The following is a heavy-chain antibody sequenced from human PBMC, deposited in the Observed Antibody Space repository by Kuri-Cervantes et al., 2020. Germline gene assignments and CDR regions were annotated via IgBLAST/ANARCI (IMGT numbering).Heavy chain of an antibody. D-gene: IGHD6-13*01. V-gene: IGHV3-7*01. Sequence: GGSLRLSCAASGFTFSTHWMSWVRQAPGMGLEWVANIKQDGSEKYYMDSVKGRFTISRDNAKNSLYLQMNSLRAEDTAVYYCARVPWYSSSWYLDYWGQGTLVTVSS. CDR2: IKQDGSEK. CDR1: GFTFSTHW. CDR3: ARVPWYSSSWYLDY. J-gene: IGHJ4*02.